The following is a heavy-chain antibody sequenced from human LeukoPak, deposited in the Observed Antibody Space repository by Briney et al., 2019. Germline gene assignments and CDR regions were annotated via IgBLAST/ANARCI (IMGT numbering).Heavy chain of an antibody. CDR1: GFTFSSYS. CDR3: ARDDCSSTSCYRIND. CDR2: TSSSSYI. V-gene: IGHV3-21*01. D-gene: IGHD2-2*02. J-gene: IGHJ4*02. Sequence: GGSLRLSCAAPGFTFSSYSMNWVRQAPGKGREWVSSTSSSSYIYYADSVKGRFTISRDNAKNSLYLQMNSLRAEDRAMYYCARDDCSSTSCYRINDWGQGTLVTVSS.